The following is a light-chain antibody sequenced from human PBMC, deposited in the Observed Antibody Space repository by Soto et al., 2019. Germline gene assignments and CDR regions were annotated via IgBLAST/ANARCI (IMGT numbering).Light chain of an antibody. CDR2: WAS. Sequence: DIVMTQSPASLAVSLGERATINCKYSQRVLYSSNNQNYLAWYQQRTGQPPKLLIYWASNRESGVPDRFSGSGSETDFTLTISSLQAEDVAVYYCQEYESTPPTFGQGNKLEIK. J-gene: IGKJ2*01. CDR3: QEYESTPPT. CDR1: QRVLYSSNNQNY. V-gene: IGKV4-1*01.